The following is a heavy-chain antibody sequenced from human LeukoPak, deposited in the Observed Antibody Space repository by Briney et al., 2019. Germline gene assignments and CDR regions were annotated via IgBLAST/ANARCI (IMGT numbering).Heavy chain of an antibody. Sequence: SVKVSCKASGGTFSSYAISWVRQAPGQGLEWMGGVIPIFGTANYAQKFQGRVTITADESTSTAYMGLSSLRSEDTAVYYCASRGVGATGYYYYYMDVWGKGTTVTVSS. CDR3: ASRGVGATGYYYYYMDV. V-gene: IGHV1-69*13. CDR1: GGTFSSYA. D-gene: IGHD1-26*01. J-gene: IGHJ6*03. CDR2: VIPIFGTA.